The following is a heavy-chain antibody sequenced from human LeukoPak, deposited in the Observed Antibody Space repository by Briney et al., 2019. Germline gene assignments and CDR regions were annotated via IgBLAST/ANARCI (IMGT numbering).Heavy chain of an antibody. CDR3: VRDRTYYGDY. J-gene: IGHJ4*02. V-gene: IGHV3-33*01. CDR2: IWYGGSNK. Sequence: PGGPLRLSCAACGFTFSHCGMLWVREAPGKGVEWVAVIWYGGSNKYYADAVKGRFTISRDDSKNTVYLQMNSLRAEDTAVYYCVRDRTYYGDYWGQGTLVTVSS. D-gene: IGHD2/OR15-2a*01. CDR1: GFTFSHCG.